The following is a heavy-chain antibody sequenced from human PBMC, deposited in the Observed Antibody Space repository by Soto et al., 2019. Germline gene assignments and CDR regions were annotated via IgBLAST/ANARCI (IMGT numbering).Heavy chain of an antibody. D-gene: IGHD2-2*01. J-gene: IGHJ6*02. CDR2: IIPIFRTA. Sequence: GASVKVSCKASRYTFTKYFTQWVRQAPGQGLEWMGGIIPIFRTANYAQKFQGRVTVTADESTSTAYMELSSLRSEDTAVYYCARRYCISTSCHYYGMDVWGQGTTVTVSS. CDR3: ARRYCISTSCHYYGMDV. CDR1: RYTFTKYF. V-gene: IGHV1-69*13.